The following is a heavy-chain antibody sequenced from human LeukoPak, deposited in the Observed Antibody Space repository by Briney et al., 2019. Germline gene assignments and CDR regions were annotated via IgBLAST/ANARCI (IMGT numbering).Heavy chain of an antibody. J-gene: IGHJ5*02. CDR2: IYPGDSDT. CDR1: GYSFTSYW. V-gene: IGHV5-51*01. CDR3: AGSAISGGSCYSGDCWFDP. D-gene: IGHD2-15*01. Sequence: SGESLKISCKGSGYSFTSYWIGWVRQMPGKGLEWMGIIYPGDSDTRYSPSFQGQVTISADKSISTAYLQWSSLKASDTAMYYCAGSAISGGSCYSGDCWFDPWGQGTLVTVSS.